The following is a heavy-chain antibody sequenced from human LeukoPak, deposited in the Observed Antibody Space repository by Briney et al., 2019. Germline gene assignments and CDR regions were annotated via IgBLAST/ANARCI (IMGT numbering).Heavy chain of an antibody. CDR1: GFTFSNYA. CDR2: ISYDGSTK. J-gene: IGHJ4*02. CDR3: AGLTQSIAACASD. V-gene: IGHV3-30-3*01. Sequence: PGGSLRLSCAASGFTFSNYAMHWVRQARGKGREGVGVISYDGSTKYYADSVKGRFTISRDNSRNTLYLQMNSLRAEDTAVYYCAGLTQSIAACASDWGQGTLVTVSS. D-gene: IGHD6-13*01.